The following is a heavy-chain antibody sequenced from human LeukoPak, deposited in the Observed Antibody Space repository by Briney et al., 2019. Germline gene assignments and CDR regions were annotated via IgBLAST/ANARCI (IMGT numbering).Heavy chain of an antibody. CDR3: ARHRGSSSWYYFDY. Sequence: SETLSLTCAVYGGSFSGYYWSWIRQPPGKGLEWIGEINHSGSTNYNPSLKSRVTISVDTSKNQFSLKLSPVTAADTAVYYCARHRGSSSWYYFDYWGQGTLVTVSS. V-gene: IGHV4-34*01. J-gene: IGHJ4*02. D-gene: IGHD6-13*01. CDR2: INHSGST. CDR1: GGSFSGYY.